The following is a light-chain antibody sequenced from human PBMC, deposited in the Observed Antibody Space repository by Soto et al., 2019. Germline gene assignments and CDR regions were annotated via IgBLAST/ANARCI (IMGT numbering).Light chain of an antibody. J-gene: IGKJ4*02. V-gene: IGKV3-11*01. Sequence: ELVLKQSPATPSVSPGERATLSCRARQSISHFLAWYQQTPDQATRLIIYDASNRATGIPSRFSGSGSATDITPTISRLAAEDFAVYYRRHYTDSPTFGEGTKVDIK. CDR2: DAS. CDR1: QSISHF. CDR3: RHYTDSPT.